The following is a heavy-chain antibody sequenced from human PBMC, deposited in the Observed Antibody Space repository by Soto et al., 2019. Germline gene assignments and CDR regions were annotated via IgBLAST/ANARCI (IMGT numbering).Heavy chain of an antibody. V-gene: IGHV5-51*01. D-gene: IGHD2-21*02. CDR3: ARLLLAYCGGDCYSFDY. CDR1: GYRFTNYW. CDR2: IYRSDSDI. Sequence: GESLNISCKGSGYRFTNYWIAWVRQRPGKGLEWMGIIYRSDSDIRYSPSFQGQVTISADKSINTAYLQWSSLKASDTTTYYWARLLLAYCGGDCYSFDYWGQGTLVTVSS. J-gene: IGHJ4*02.